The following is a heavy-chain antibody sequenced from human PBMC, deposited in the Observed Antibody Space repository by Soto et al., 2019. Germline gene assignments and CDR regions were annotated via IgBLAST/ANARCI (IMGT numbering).Heavy chain of an antibody. CDR3: ARRWELDS. J-gene: IGHJ4*02. CDR1: GFTFTDYA. CDR2: ISSSGANT. Sequence: EVQLVESGGDLVQPGGSLRLSCAASGFTFTDYAMNWVRQAPGKGLEWVSSISSSGANTYYADSVRGRFAVSRDNSKNTVYLQMNSLRAEDTAVYYCARRWELDSWGQGTLVTISS. V-gene: IGHV3-23*04. D-gene: IGHD1-26*01.